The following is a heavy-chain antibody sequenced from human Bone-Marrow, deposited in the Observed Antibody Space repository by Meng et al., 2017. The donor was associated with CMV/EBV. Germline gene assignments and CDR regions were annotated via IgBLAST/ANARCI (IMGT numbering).Heavy chain of an antibody. V-gene: IGHV1-18*01. Sequence: QVQLVQSGAEVKKPGASVRVSCKTSGYTFTRYGISWVRQAPGQGLEWMGWIDCSNGNSNYGQKVQGRVTVTTDTSTTTAYMELRSLTSDDTAVYYCARDIDYIPDYWGQGTLVTVS. CDR3: ARDIDYIPDY. CDR1: GYTFTRYG. J-gene: IGHJ4*02. CDR2: IDCSNGNS. D-gene: IGHD4-11*01.